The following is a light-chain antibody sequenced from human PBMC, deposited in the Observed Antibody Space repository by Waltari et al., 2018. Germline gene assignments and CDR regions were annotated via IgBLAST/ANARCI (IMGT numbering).Light chain of an antibody. CDR1: KLGDLY. CDR2: QDT. Sequence: SYELTQPPSVSVSPGQTASITCSGDKLGDLYACWYQQKPGQSPVLVIYQDTRRPSGIPERFSGSNAGNTATLTISGTQAMDEDDDYCQAWNSITSHVVFGGGTKLTVL. CDR3: QAWNSITSHVV. V-gene: IGLV3-1*01. J-gene: IGLJ2*01.